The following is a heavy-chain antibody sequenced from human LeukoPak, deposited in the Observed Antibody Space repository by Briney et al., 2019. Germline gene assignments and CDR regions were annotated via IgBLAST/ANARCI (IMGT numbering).Heavy chain of an antibody. Sequence: PSQTLSLTCTVSGSSISSGDYYWSWIRQPPGKGLEWIGYIYYSGSTYYNPSLKSRVTISVDTSKNQFSLKLSSVTAADTAVYYCARHNYCSSTSCYSPWGQGTLVTVSS. J-gene: IGHJ5*02. V-gene: IGHV4-30-4*08. CDR2: IYYSGST. D-gene: IGHD2-2*01. CDR3: ARHNYCSSTSCYSP. CDR1: GSSISSGDYY.